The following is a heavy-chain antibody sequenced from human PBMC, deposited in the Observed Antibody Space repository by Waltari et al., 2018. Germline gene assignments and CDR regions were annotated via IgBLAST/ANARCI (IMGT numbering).Heavy chain of an antibody. CDR2: INQDGIEK. CDR3: ARDSGVPSY. V-gene: IGHV3-7*03. D-gene: IGHD3-10*01. CDR1: GFIFTTYW. Sequence: EVQLVESGGGLVQPGGSLRLACAGSGFIFTTYWMTWVRQAPGKGLEWVAIINQDGIEKNFVDSVKGRFTISRDNAKNALYLQMNSLRGEDTAVYYCARDSGVPSYWGQGTLGTVAS. J-gene: IGHJ4*02.